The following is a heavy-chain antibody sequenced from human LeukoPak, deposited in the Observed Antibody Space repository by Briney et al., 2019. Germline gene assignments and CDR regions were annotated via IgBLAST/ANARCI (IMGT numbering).Heavy chain of an antibody. Sequence: GGSLRLSCAVSGFTVSSNYMTWVRQAPGEGLEWVSVIYSGGSTYYADSVKGRLTISRDNSNNTLYLQMNSLRAEDTAVYYCARVSATYYFDYWGQGTLVTVSS. J-gene: IGHJ4*02. CDR1: GFTVSSNY. CDR2: IYSGGST. D-gene: IGHD1-1*01. V-gene: IGHV3-53*01. CDR3: ARVSATYYFDY.